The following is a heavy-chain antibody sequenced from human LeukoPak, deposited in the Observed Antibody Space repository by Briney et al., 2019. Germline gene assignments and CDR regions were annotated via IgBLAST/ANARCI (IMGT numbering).Heavy chain of an antibody. CDR1: GFTFSSYG. J-gene: IGHJ4*02. D-gene: IGHD3-3*01. V-gene: IGHV3-33*01. CDR3: ARGGWSGYMGPYYFDY. Sequence: PGGSLRLSCAASGFTFSSYGMHWVRQAPGKGLEWVAVIWYDGSNKYYADSVKGRFTISRDNSKNTLYLQMNSLRAEDTAVYYCARGGWSGYMGPYYFDYWGQGTLVTVSS. CDR2: IWYDGSNK.